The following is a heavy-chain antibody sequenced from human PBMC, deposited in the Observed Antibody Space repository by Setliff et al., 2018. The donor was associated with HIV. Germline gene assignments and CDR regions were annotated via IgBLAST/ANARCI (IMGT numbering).Heavy chain of an antibody. Sequence: KVSCKASGYTFTSYYMHWVRQAPGQGLEWMGIINPSGGTTSYAQKFQGRVTMTRDTSTSTVAMELSSLRSEDTAVYYCARELRGYSGHDVAWGQGTLVTVSS. CDR2: INPSGGTT. D-gene: IGHD5-12*01. J-gene: IGHJ4*02. CDR1: GYTFTSYY. V-gene: IGHV1-46*01. CDR3: ARELRGYSGHDVA.